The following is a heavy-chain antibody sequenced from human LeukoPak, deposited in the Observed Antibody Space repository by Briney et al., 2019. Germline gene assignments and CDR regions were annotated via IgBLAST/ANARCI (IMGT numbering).Heavy chain of an antibody. D-gene: IGHD5-18*01. J-gene: IGHJ4*02. V-gene: IGHV3-23*01. CDR3: AKDLLGRGITAMVPLDY. CDR1: GFTFSSYA. CDR2: ISGSGGST. Sequence: GGSLRLSCAASGFTFSSYAMSWVRQAPGKGLEWVSAISGSGGSTYYADSVKGRFTISRDNSKNTLYLQMNSLRAEDTAVYYCAKDLLGRGITAMVPLDYWGQGTLVTVSS.